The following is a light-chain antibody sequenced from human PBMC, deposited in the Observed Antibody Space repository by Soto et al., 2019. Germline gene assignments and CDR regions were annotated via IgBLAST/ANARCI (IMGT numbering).Light chain of an antibody. J-gene: IGKJ3*01. Sequence: DIQMTQSPSSLSASVGDRVTITGGASQGIRNDLGWYQQKPGKAPKRLIHAASSLQSGGPSRFSGSGSRTEFTLTTSSLQPEDFAIYYCLQYNTYPFPFAPGTKVDIK. CDR2: AAS. CDR1: QGIRND. CDR3: LQYNTYPFP. V-gene: IGKV1-17*01.